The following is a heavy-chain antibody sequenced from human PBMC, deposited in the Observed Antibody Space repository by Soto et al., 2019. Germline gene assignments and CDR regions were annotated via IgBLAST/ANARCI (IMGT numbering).Heavy chain of an antibody. Sequence: GGSLRLSCAASGFTFSSYAMHWVRQAPGKGLDWVAVISYDGRNTFYADSAKGRFTLSRDNSNNTLYLQMNSLRPEDTAVYYCASQGTSGWSGSSFGFWGQGTLVTVSS. CDR2: ISYDGRNT. J-gene: IGHJ4*02. CDR1: GFTFSSYA. CDR3: ASQGTSGWSGSSFGF. V-gene: IGHV3-30*04. D-gene: IGHD6-19*01.